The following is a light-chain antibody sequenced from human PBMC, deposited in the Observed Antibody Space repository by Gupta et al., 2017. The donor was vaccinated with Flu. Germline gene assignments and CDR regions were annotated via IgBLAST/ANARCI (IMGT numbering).Light chain of an antibody. CDR3: QQRNSYPRS. V-gene: IGKV1-9*01. CDR2: AAS. J-gene: IGKJ2*03. Sequence: PSFLSASIGDRVTITCLASQAISTYLAWYQQKPGKAPRLLIYAASTWQGGVPSRFSGGGSGTDFSLTISSLQPEDFATYYCQQRNSYPRSFGQGTKLEIK. CDR1: QAISTY.